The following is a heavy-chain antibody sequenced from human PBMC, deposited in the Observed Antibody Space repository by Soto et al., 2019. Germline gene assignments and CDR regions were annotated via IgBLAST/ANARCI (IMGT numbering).Heavy chain of an antibody. CDR2: IRSKAYGGTT. Sequence: GGSLRLSCTASGFTFGDYAMSWVRQAPGKGLEWVGFIRSKAYGGTTEYAASVKGGFTISRDDSKSIAYLQMNSLETEDTAVYYCTLAIVVVIGVKKIEWGQGTLVTVSS. CDR1: GFTFGDYA. CDR3: TLAIVVVIGVKKIE. J-gene: IGHJ4*02. V-gene: IGHV3-49*04. D-gene: IGHD3-22*01.